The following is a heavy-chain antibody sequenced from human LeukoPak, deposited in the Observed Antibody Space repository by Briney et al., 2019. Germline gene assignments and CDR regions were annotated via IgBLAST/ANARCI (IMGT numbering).Heavy chain of an antibody. Sequence: GGSLRLSCAASGFTFSSYWMSWVRQAPGKGLEWVSYISSSGSTIYYADSVKGRFTISRDNAKNSLYLQMNSLRAEDTAVYYCARDIVVVPAARNSYYYYGMDVWGQGTTVTVSS. CDR1: GFTFSSYW. V-gene: IGHV3-48*04. D-gene: IGHD2-2*01. CDR2: ISSSGSTI. J-gene: IGHJ6*02. CDR3: ARDIVVVPAARNSYYYYGMDV.